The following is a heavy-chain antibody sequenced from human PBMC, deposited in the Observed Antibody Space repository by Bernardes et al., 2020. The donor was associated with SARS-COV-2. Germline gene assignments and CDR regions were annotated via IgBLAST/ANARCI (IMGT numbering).Heavy chain of an antibody. J-gene: IGHJ3*01. CDR2: VSWDGSTT. D-gene: IGHD3-3*01. CDR1: GFTFEDYT. CDR3: ATERQSLTVFGVGHDAFDF. V-gene: IGHV3-43*01. Sequence: GGSLRLSCAASGFTFEDYTMHWVRQVPGKGLEWVSLVSWDGSTTTYADSVKGRFIISRDSSRNTVHLQMDSLRKEDTALYYCATERQSLTVFGVGHDAFDFWGQGKMVTVSS.